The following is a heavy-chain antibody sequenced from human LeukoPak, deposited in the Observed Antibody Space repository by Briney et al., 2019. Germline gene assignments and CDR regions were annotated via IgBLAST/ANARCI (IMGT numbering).Heavy chain of an antibody. V-gene: IGHV1-18*01. D-gene: IGHD2-15*01. CDR2: ISAYNGNT. CDR3: ARDGGGVVAAKEFDP. J-gene: IGHJ5*02. CDR1: GYTFTRYD. Sequence: ASVKVSCKASGYTFTRYDINWVRQATGQGLEWMGWISAYNGNTNYAQKLQGRVTMTTDTSTSTAYMELRSLRSDDTAVYYCARDGGGVVAAKEFDPWGQGTLVTVSS.